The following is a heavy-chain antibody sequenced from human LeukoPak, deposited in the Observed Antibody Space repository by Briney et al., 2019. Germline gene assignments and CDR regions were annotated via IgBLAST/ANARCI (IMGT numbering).Heavy chain of an antibody. J-gene: IGHJ4*02. D-gene: IGHD4-23*01. Sequence: SETLSLTCNVSGFSLTIGYFWGWIRQPPGKGLEWIGSIYYSGSTYYNPSLKSRVTISVDTSKNQFSLKLSSVIAADTAVYYCARSVVGYFDYWGQGTLVTVSS. CDR2: IYYSGST. V-gene: IGHV4-38-2*02. CDR3: ARSVVGYFDY. CDR1: GFSLTIGYF.